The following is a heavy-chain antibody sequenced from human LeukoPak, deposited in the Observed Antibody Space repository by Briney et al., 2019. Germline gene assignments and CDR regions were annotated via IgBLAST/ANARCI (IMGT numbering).Heavy chain of an antibody. CDR3: ARSRYDFWSGYPAGNWFDP. D-gene: IGHD3-3*01. V-gene: IGHV4-34*01. J-gene: IGHJ5*02. Sequence: SETLSLTCAVYGGSFSGYYWGWIRQPPGKGLEWIGEINHSGSTNYDPSLKSRVTISVDTSKNQFSLKLSSVTAADTAVYYCARSRYDFWSGYPAGNWFDPWGQGTLVTVSS. CDR1: GGSFSGYY. CDR2: INHSGST.